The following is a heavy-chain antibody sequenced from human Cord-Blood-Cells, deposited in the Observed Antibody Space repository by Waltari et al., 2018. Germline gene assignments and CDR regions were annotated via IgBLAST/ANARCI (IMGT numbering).Heavy chain of an antibody. CDR1: GGTFSSYA. Sequence: QVQLVQSGAEVKKPGSSVKVSCKASGGTFSSYAISWVRQAPGQGLEWMGGIIPILGIANYAQKFQGRVTITADESTSTAYMELSSLRAEDTAVYYCARGYDSSGYYYYFDYWGQGTLVTVSS. CDR3: ARGYDSSGYYYYFDY. D-gene: IGHD3-22*01. V-gene: IGHV1-69*04. J-gene: IGHJ4*02. CDR2: IIPILGIA.